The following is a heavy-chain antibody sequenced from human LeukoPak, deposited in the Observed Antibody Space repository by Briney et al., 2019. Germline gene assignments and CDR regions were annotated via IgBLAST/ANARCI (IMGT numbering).Heavy chain of an antibody. Sequence: PGGSLRLSCAASGFTVSSNYMSWVRQAPGKGLEWVSVIYSGGSTYYADSVKGRFTISRDNSKNTLYLQMNSLRAEDTAVYYCARDGGARGGSFDYWGQGTLVTVSS. CDR3: ARDGGARGGSFDY. J-gene: IGHJ4*02. D-gene: IGHD2-21*01. CDR1: GFTVSSNY. V-gene: IGHV3-53*01. CDR2: IYSGGST.